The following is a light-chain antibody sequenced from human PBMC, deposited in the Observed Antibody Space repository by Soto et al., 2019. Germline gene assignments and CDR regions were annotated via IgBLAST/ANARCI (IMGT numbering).Light chain of an antibody. CDR1: QSVSSSY. CDR3: QQYNNWPFT. V-gene: IGKV3-15*01. Sequence: EIGLTQSPGTLSLSPGERATLSCRASQSVSSSYLAWYQQKPGQAPRLLIYGASTRATGIPASFIGNGSGTEFTLTASSLQPEDFAVYYCQQYNNWPFTFGPGTKADIK. J-gene: IGKJ3*01. CDR2: GAS.